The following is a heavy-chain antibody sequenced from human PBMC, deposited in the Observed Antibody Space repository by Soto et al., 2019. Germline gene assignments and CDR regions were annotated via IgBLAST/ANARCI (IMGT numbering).Heavy chain of an antibody. D-gene: IGHD6-13*01. J-gene: IGHJ4*02. Sequence: EVQLLESGGGLVQPGRSLRLSCTASGFTFSSHAMTWVRQAPGKGLEWVLGLSDSGDSIYYADSVKGRFTIYRDNSMNTLYLQMNTLRVEDTAVYYCAKVSSSWYAGFFDLWGQGTLVTVSS. CDR3: AKVSSSWYAGFFDL. CDR1: GFTFSSHA. CDR2: LSDSGDSI. V-gene: IGHV3-23*01.